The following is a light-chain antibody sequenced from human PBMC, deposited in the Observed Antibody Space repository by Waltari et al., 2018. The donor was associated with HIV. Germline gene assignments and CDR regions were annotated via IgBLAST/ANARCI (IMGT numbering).Light chain of an antibody. CDR3: GTWDSSLSAGV. CDR1: RPNIETNS. Sequence: QSVLPHPPSVSPAPGQKVTIPCPGSRPNIETNSVSWYQQLPGTAPKLLIYDNNKRPSGIPDRFSGSKSGTSATLGITGLQTGDEADYYCGTWDSSLSAGVFGGGTKLTVL. J-gene: IGLJ3*02. CDR2: DNN. V-gene: IGLV1-51*01.